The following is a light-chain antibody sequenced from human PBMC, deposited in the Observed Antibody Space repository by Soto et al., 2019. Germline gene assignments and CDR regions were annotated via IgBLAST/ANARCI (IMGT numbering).Light chain of an antibody. CDR2: NNN. V-gene: IGLV1-44*01. CDR1: SSNIGTNN. Sequence: VLTQPPSVSGTPGQRVTISCSGSSSNIGTNNVNWYQQLPGTAPKLLIYNNNRRPSGVPDRFSGSKSGTSASLAISGLQSEDEADYYCAVWDDGLNGWVFGGGTKLTVL. J-gene: IGLJ3*02. CDR3: AVWDDGLNGWV.